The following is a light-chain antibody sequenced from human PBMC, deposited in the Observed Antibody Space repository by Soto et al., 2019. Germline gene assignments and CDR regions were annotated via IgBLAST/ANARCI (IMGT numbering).Light chain of an antibody. J-gene: IGLJ1*01. V-gene: IGLV2-14*01. CDR2: QVT. CDR1: SSDIGGYYY. Sequence: QSVLTQPASVSGSPGQSITISCTETSSDIGGYYYVSWYQHHPGKAPKLLIYQVTNRPSRVSNRFSGSKSGNTASLTISGLQADDEADYYCTSYSSSDIFYVFGTGTKVTVL. CDR3: TSYSSSDIFYV.